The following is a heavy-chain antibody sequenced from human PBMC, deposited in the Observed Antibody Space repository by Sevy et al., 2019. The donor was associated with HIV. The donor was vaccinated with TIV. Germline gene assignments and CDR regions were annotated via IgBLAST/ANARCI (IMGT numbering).Heavy chain of an antibody. CDR3: AKGDRTFYGLDV. CDR1: GFTFSTYT. D-gene: IGHD2-15*01. Sequence: GGSLRLSCAASGFTFSTYTMSWVRQAPGKGLEWVSAISGSAGGTYYAYLVQGRFTISRDKSKNTLYLQMNSLRAEDTAVYYCAKGDRTFYGLDVWGQGTTVTVSS. J-gene: IGHJ6*02. V-gene: IGHV3-23*01. CDR2: ISGSAGGT.